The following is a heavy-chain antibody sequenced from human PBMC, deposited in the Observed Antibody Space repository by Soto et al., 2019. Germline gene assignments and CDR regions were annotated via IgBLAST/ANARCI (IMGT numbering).Heavy chain of an antibody. CDR1: GFTFRSYA. D-gene: IGHD6-19*01. Sequence: QVQLVESGGGVVQPGRSLRLSCAASGFTFRSYAMHWVRQAPGKGLGWVAVISYDGSNKYYADSVKGRFTISRDNSKNTLYLQMNSLRAEDTAVYYCARDPGGWYFDYWGQGTLVTVSS. J-gene: IGHJ4*02. CDR3: ARDPGGWYFDY. V-gene: IGHV3-30-3*01. CDR2: ISYDGSNK.